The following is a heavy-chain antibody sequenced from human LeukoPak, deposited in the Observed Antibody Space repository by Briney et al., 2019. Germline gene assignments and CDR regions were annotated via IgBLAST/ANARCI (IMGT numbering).Heavy chain of an antibody. V-gene: IGHV4-61*08. D-gene: IGHD6-19*01. Sequence: NPSETLSLTCTVSGASITSGDYYWTWIRQPPGKGLEWIGYIYYSGSTNYNPSLKSRVTISVDTSKNQFSLKLSSVTAADTAVYYCARQYSSGWYGGDYYYYGMDVWGQGTTVTVSS. J-gene: IGHJ6*02. CDR3: ARQYSSGWYGGDYYYYGMDV. CDR2: IYYSGST. CDR1: GASITSGDYY.